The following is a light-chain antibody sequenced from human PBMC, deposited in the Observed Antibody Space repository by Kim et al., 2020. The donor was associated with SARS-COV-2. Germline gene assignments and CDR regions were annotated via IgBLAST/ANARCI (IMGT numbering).Light chain of an antibody. CDR3: QAWDSSTAV. V-gene: IGLV3-1*01. J-gene: IGLJ2*01. CDR2: QDS. Sequence: VSPGRTASITGSGDKLGDKYACWYQQKPGQSPVLVIYQDSKRPSGIPERFSGSNSGNTATLTISGTQAMDEADYYCQAWDSSTAVFGGGTQLTVL. CDR1: KLGDKY.